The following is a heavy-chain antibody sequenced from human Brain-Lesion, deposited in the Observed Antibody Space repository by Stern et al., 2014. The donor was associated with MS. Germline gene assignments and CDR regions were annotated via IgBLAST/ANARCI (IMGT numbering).Heavy chain of an antibody. Sequence: EQLVASGGGVVQPGRPLRLSCAASGFTFSSFGMHWVRQAPGKGLEWVAVISYDGSNKYYADSVKGRFTISRDNSKNTLYMQMNSLRAEDTAVYYCAKDRQWLTYFFDYWGQGSLVTVSS. V-gene: IGHV3-30*18. CDR1: GFTFSSFG. CDR3: AKDRQWLTYFFDY. D-gene: IGHD3-22*01. J-gene: IGHJ4*02. CDR2: ISYDGSNK.